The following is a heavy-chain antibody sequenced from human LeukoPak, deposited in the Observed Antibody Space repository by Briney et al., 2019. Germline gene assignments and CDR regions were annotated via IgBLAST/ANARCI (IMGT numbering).Heavy chain of an antibody. V-gene: IGHV3-43*02. J-gene: IGHJ6*03. D-gene: IGHD2-15*01. CDR1: GFTFDDYA. Sequence: GGSLRLSCAASGFTFDDYAMHWVRQAPGKGLEWVSLISGDGGSTYNADSVKGRFTISRDNSKNSLYLQMNSLRTEDTALYYCAKDWCSGGSCYSTGNYYYYMDVWGKGTTVTVSS. CDR2: ISGDGGST. CDR3: AKDWCSGGSCYSTGNYYYYMDV.